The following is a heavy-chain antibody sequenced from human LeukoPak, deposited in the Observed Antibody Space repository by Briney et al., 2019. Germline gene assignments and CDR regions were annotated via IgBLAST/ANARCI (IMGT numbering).Heavy chain of an antibody. CDR2: IYYSGST. CDR3: ARDRRGYSGYDPRADGMDV. V-gene: IGHV4-59*01. D-gene: IGHD5-12*01. CDR1: GGSISSYY. Sequence: PSETLSLTCTVSGGSISSYYWSWIRQPPGKGLEWIGYIYYSGSTNYNPSLKSRVTISVDTSKNQFSLKLSSVTAADTAVYYCARDRRGYSGYDPRADGMDVWGQGTTVTVSS. J-gene: IGHJ6*02.